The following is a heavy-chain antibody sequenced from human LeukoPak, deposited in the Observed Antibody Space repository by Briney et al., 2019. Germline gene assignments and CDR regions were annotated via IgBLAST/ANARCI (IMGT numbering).Heavy chain of an antibody. J-gene: IGHJ6*02. CDR2: ISSSSSYI. V-gene: IGHV3-21*01. CDR1: GFTFSSYS. CDR3: ARDRLTVAGTYYYYGMDV. D-gene: IGHD6-19*01. Sequence: PGGSLRLSCAASGFTFSSYSMNWVRQAPGKGLEWVSSISSSSSYIYYADSVKGRFTISRDNAKNSLYLQMNSLRAEDTAVYYCARDRLTVAGTYYYYGMDVWGQGTTVTVSS.